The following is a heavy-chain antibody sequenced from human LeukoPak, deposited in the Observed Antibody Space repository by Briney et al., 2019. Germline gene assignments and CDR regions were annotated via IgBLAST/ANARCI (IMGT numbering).Heavy chain of an antibody. Sequence: SVKVSCKASGGTFSSYAISWVRQAPGQGLEWMGGIIPIFGTANYAQKFQGRVTTTADESTSTAYMELSSLRSEDTAVYYCAREGGYCSGGSCYPYYFDYWGQGTLVTVSS. CDR3: AREGGYCSGGSCYPYYFDY. V-gene: IGHV1-69*01. CDR1: GGTFSSYA. CDR2: IIPIFGTA. J-gene: IGHJ4*02. D-gene: IGHD2-15*01.